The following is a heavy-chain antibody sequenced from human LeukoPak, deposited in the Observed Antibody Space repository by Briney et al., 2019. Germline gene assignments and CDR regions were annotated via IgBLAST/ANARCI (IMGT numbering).Heavy chain of an antibody. CDR3: ARGGIAVAGGPNWFDP. D-gene: IGHD6-19*01. V-gene: IGHV4-34*01. CDR2: INHSGST. CDR1: GGSFSGYY. J-gene: IGHJ5*02. Sequence: PSEALSLTCVDYGGSFSGYYWSWIRQPPGKGLEWIGEINHSGSTNYNPSLKSRVTISVDTSKNQFSLKLSSVTAADTAVYYCARGGIAVAGGPNWFDPWGQGTLVTVSS.